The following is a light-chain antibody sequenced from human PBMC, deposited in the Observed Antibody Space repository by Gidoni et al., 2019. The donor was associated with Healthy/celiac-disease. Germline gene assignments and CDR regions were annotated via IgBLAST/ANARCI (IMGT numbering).Light chain of an antibody. Sequence: EIVMTQSPATLSVSPGERATLSCRASQSVSSNLAWYQQKPGQAPRLLIYGASTRATGMPARFSGGGSGTEFTLTISSRQSEDFAVYYCQQYNNWPSWTFGQGTKVEIK. CDR1: QSVSSN. J-gene: IGKJ1*01. CDR3: QQYNNWPSWT. V-gene: IGKV3-15*01. CDR2: GAS.